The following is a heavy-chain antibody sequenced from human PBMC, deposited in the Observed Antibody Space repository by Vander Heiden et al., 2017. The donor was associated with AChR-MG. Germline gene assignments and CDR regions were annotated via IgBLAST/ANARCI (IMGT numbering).Heavy chain of an antibody. Sequence: QVQLAESGGGVVQPGGSLSLSCPAPGLMFSGYAMHWGRQAPGKGLEWGAYIAYDESEKNYADSVKGRVTISRDNSKNTLYLQMNSLRPEDTALYYCATGGHHLLYRDYWGQGTLVTVSS. CDR3: ATGGHHLLYRDY. J-gene: IGHJ4*02. V-gene: IGHV3-30*02. CDR2: IAYDESEK. D-gene: IGHD2-2*02. CDR1: GLMFSGYA.